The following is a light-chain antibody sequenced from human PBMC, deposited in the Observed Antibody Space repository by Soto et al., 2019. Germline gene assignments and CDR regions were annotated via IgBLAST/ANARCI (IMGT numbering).Light chain of an antibody. CDR3: LQDYNYPRT. Sequence: ALPMTQSPSSLSAFVGDRVTIACRASQGIRSDLGWYQQKPGKAPKLLIYGASSLQSGVPSRFSGSGSGTDFTLTISSLQPEDFATYYCLQDYNYPRTFGQGTKVEIK. V-gene: IGKV1-6*01. J-gene: IGKJ1*01. CDR1: QGIRSD. CDR2: GAS.